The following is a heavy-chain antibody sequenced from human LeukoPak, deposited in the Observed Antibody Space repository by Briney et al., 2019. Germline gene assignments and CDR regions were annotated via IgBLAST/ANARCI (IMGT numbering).Heavy chain of an antibody. CDR2: ISYDGSNK. D-gene: IGHD5-24*01. Sequence: LSGGSLRLSCAASGFTFSSDAMHWVRQAPGNGLEWVAVISYDGSNKYYADSVKGRFTISRDNAKNSLYLQMNSLRDEDTAVYYCATQPDRDGYKVWDWGQGTLVTVSS. CDR3: ATQPDRDGYKVWD. J-gene: IGHJ4*02. V-gene: IGHV3-30-3*01. CDR1: GFTFSSDA.